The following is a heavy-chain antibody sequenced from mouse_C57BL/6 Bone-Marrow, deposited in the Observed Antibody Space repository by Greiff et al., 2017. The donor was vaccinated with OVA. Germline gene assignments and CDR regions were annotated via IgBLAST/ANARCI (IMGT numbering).Heavy chain of an antibody. CDR3: ARESYYGNYVGVGWYFDV. CDR1: GYAFSSYW. V-gene: IGHV1-80*01. D-gene: IGHD2-1*01. CDR2: IYPGDGDT. J-gene: IGHJ1*03. Sequence: VQGVESGAELVKPGASVKISCKASGYAFSSYWMNWVKQRPGKGLEWIGQIYPGDGDTNYNGKFKGKATLTADKSSSTAYMQLSSLTSEDSAVYFCARESYYGNYVGVGWYFDVWGTGTTVTVSS.